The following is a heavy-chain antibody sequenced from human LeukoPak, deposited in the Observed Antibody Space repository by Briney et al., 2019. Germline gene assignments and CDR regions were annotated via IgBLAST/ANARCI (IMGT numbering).Heavy chain of an antibody. J-gene: IGHJ5*02. D-gene: IGHD4-17*01. V-gene: IGHV4-31*03. CDR2: IYYSGST. CDR3: ARGEDYGDYLGGRSWFDP. Sequence: SQALSLTCTVSGGSISSGGYYWSWIRQHPGKGLEWIGYIYYSGSTYYNPSLKSRVTISVGRSKNQFSLKLSSVTAADTAVYYCARGEDYGDYLGGRSWFDPWGQGTLVTVSS. CDR1: GGSISSGGYY.